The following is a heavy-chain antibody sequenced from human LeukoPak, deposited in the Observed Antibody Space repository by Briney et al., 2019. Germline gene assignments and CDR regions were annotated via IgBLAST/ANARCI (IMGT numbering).Heavy chain of an antibody. CDR1: GSTFNSYE. CDR2: ISSSGSTI. D-gene: IGHD3-3*01. CDR3: AREACLEWLLLPGCFDL. J-gene: IGHJ2*01. Sequence: GGSLRLSCAASGSTFNSYEMNWVRQAPGKGLEWVSYISSSGSTIYYADSVKGRFTISRDNAKNSLYLQMNSLRAEDTAVYYCAREACLEWLLLPGCFDLWGRGTLVTVSS. V-gene: IGHV3-48*03.